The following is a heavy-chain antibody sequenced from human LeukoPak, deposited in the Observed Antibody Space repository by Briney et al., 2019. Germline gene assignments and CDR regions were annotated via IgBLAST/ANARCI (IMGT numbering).Heavy chain of an antibody. CDR1: GYSISSGYY. CDR3: ASMRDRVLLWFGELSIDY. Sequence: PSETLSLTCTVSGYSISSGYYWGWIRQPPGKGLEWIGSIYHSGSTYYSPSLKSRVTISVDTSKNQFSLKLSSVTAADTAVYYCASMRDRVLLWFGELSIDYWGQGTLVTVSS. CDR2: IYHSGST. V-gene: IGHV4-38-2*02. D-gene: IGHD3-10*01. J-gene: IGHJ4*02.